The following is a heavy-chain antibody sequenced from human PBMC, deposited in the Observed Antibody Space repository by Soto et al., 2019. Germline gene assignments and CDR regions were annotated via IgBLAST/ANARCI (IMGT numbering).Heavy chain of an antibody. Sequence: SETLSLTCTVSGGSISSSSYYWGWIRQPPGKGLEWIGSIYYSGSTYYNPSLKSRVTISADKSISTAYLQWSSLKASDAAMYYCARTAAAGKYYYGVDVWGQGTTVTVSS. CDR1: GGSISSSSYY. D-gene: IGHD6-13*01. CDR2: IYYSGST. CDR3: ARTAAAGKYYYGVDV. V-gene: IGHV4-39*07. J-gene: IGHJ6*02.